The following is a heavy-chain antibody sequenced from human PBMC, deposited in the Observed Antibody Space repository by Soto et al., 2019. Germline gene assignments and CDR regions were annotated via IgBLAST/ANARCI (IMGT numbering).Heavy chain of an antibody. V-gene: IGHV4-30-2*01. CDR2: IYHSGST. CDR1: GGSISSGGYS. J-gene: IGHJ5*02. Sequence: QLQLRESGSGLVKPSQTLSLTCAVSGGSISSGGYSWSWIRQPPGKGLEWIGYIYHSGSTYYNPSLMSRVTISVDRSKNQFSLKLSSVTAADTAVYYCAREELTNNWFDPWGQGTLVTVSS. D-gene: IGHD1-26*01. CDR3: AREELTNNWFDP.